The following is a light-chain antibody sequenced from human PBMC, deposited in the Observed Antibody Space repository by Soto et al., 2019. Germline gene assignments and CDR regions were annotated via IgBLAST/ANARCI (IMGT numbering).Light chain of an antibody. V-gene: IGKV1-39*01. CDR1: QSISSY. J-gene: IGKJ1*01. Sequence: DIQMTQSPSSLSASVVDRVTITCRASQSISSYLNWYQQKPGKAPKLLIYAASSLQSGVPSRFSGSGSGTNFTLSLNSLQPEDFATYYCQQGYSNPWTFGQGTKVDNK. CDR2: AAS. CDR3: QQGYSNPWT.